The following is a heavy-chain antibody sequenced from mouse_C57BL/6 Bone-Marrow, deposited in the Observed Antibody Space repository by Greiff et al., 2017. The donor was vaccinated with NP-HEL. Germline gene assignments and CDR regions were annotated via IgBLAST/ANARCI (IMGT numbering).Heavy chain of an antibody. D-gene: IGHD3-2*02. CDR3: ALDSSGYYFDY. CDR2: IDPSDSYT. CDR1: GYTFTSYW. Sequence: QVQLQQPGAELVKPGASVKLSCKASGYTFTSYWMQWVKQRPGQGLEWIGEIDPSDSYTNYNQKFKGKATLTVDKSSSTAYMQLSSLTSEDSAVYYCALDSSGYYFDYWGQGTTLTVSS. J-gene: IGHJ2*01. V-gene: IGHV1-50*01.